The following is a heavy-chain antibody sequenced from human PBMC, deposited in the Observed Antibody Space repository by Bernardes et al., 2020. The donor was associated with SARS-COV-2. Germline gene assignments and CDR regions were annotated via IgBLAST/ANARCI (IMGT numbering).Heavy chain of an antibody. J-gene: IGHJ3*02. CDR3: ARGGPYCGGDCSSISAFDI. V-gene: IGHV3-72*01. D-gene: IGHD2-21*02. Sequence: GGSLIRSCVASGFTFSDYYMDWVREAPGKGLEWVGRSRNKANSYTTEYAASVKGRFTISRDDSKNLLYLQMNSLKTEDTAVYFCARGGPYCGGDCSSISAFDIWGQGQWSPSLQ. CDR2: SRNKANSYTT. CDR1: GFTFSDYY.